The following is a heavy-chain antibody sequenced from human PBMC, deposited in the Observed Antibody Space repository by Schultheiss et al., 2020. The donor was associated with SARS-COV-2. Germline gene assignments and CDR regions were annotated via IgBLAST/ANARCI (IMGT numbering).Heavy chain of an antibody. CDR1: GFTFSSYS. J-gene: IGHJ4*02. Sequence: GGSLRLSCAASGFTFSSYSMNWVRQAPGKGLEWVAVISYDGSNKYYADSVKGRFTISRDNSKNTLYLQMNSLRAEDTAVYYCARDGTGYFDYWGQGTLVTVSS. V-gene: IGHV3-30*03. CDR2: ISYDGSNK. CDR3: ARDGTGYFDY. D-gene: IGHD6-13*01.